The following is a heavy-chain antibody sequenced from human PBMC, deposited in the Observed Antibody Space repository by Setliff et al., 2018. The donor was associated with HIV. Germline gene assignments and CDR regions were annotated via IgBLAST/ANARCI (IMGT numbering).Heavy chain of an antibody. CDR2: IYTSGSI. CDR1: GGSMSSYY. J-gene: IGHJ4*02. Sequence: SETLSLTCSVSGGSMSSYYWSWIRQTASKGLEWIGRIYTSGSIIYNPSLRSRVTMSVDTSKNQFSLKLSSVTAADTTVYYCARHSGLGGYYSPFDYWGPGTLVTVSS. CDR3: ARHSGLGGYYSPFDY. V-gene: IGHV4-4*07. D-gene: IGHD3-22*01.